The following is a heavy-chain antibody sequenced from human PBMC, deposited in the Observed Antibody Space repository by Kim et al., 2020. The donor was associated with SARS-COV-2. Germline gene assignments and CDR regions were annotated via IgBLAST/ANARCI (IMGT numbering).Heavy chain of an antibody. Sequence: DSLKGRFTISRDNSKNTLYLQMNSLRAEDTAVYYCAKDLGRRDGYKTFDYWGQGTLVTVSS. CDR3: AKDLGRRDGYKTFDY. D-gene: IGHD5-12*01. V-gene: IGHV3-33*06. J-gene: IGHJ4*02.